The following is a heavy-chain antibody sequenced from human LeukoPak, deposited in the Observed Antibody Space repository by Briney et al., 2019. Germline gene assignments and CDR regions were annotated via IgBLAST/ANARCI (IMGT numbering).Heavy chain of an antibody. D-gene: IGHD2-21*02. J-gene: IGHJ4*02. CDR3: ARELGGDRDY. CDR1: GFTFSTSW. Sequence: PGGSLRLSCAASGFTFSTSWIHWVRQAPGKGLVWVSRINPDGSSTRHADSVKGRFTISRDNAKNTLYLQMDRLRAEDTAVYYCARELGGDRDYWGQGTLVIVSS. CDR2: INPDGSST. V-gene: IGHV3-74*01.